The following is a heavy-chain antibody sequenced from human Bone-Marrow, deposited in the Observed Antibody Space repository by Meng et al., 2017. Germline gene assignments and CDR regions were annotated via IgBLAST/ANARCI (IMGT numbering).Heavy chain of an antibody. CDR3: ARFGGHYYDSSGYYKHY. CDR1: GGSISSSNW. J-gene: IGHJ4*02. V-gene: IGHV4-4*02. Sequence: VKLQESGPGLVQPSGTLSLTCAVSGGSISSSNWWSWVRQPPGKGLEWIGYIYYSGSTNYNPSLKSRVTISVDTSKNQFSLKLSSVTAADTAVYYCARFGGHYYDSSGYYKHYWGQGTLVTVSS. CDR2: IYYSGST. D-gene: IGHD3-22*01.